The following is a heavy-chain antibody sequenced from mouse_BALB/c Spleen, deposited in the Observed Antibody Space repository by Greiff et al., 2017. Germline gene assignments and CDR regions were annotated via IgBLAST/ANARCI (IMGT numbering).Heavy chain of an antibody. D-gene: IGHD2-4*01. Sequence: VQLQQPGAELVKPGASVKLSCKASGYTFTSYWMHWVKQSPGQGLEWIGEINPSNGRTNYNEKFKSKATLTVDKSSSTAYMQLSSLTSEDSAVYYCAGYDSGYAMDYWGQGTSVTVSS. V-gene: IGHV1S81*02. CDR2: INPSNGRT. CDR3: AGYDSGYAMDY. J-gene: IGHJ4*01. CDR1: GYTFTSYW.